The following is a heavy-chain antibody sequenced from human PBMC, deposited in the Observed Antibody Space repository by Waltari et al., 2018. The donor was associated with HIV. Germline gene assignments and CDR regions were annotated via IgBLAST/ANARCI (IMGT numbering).Heavy chain of an antibody. V-gene: IGHV4-31*01. Sequence: QVQLQESGPGLITPSQTLSLTCTVSGGSISSGSFYWSWIRQHPGKGLEWIGYIYYRGNIYYNPSLKSPITISLDTSKNQFYLKLSSVTAADTAVYYCARVFSSGSYPDAFDIWGPGTMVTVSP. CDR1: GGSISSGSFY. J-gene: IGHJ3*02. CDR2: IYYRGNI. D-gene: IGHD1-26*01. CDR3: ARVFSSGSYPDAFDI.